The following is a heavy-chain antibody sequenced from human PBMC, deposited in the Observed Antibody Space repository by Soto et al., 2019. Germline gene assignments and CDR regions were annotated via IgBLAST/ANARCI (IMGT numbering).Heavy chain of an antibody. V-gene: IGHV1-3*01. CDR1: GDTCTSYA. CDR3: VRRHVSATGIDWFDP. Sequence: ASVKVSCKASGDTCTSYAIYWVRQAPGQSLEWLGWINAANGDTKYSPKFQGRVTITRDTSASTAYMELSSLRSEDTAVYYCVRRHVSATGIDWFDPWGQGTLVTVSS. D-gene: IGHD6-13*01. J-gene: IGHJ5*02. CDR2: INAANGDT.